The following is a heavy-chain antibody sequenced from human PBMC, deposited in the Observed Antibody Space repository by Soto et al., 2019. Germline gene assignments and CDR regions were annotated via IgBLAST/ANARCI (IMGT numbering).Heavy chain of an antibody. CDR2: ISYDGSNK. D-gene: IGHD3-9*01. CDR3: AREWATYYDILTGSAQRYYFDY. Sequence: VQLVESGGGVVQPGRSLRLSCAASGFTFSSYAMHWVRQAPGKGLEWVAVISYDGSNKYYADSVKGRFTISRDNSKNTLYLQMNSLRAEDTAVYYCAREWATYYDILTGSAQRYYFDYWGQGTLVTVSS. J-gene: IGHJ4*02. V-gene: IGHV3-30-3*01. CDR1: GFTFSSYA.